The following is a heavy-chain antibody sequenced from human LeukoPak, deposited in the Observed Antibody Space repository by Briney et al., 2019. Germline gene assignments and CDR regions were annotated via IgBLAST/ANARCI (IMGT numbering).Heavy chain of an antibody. CDR1: GFTFSSYG. J-gene: IGHJ4*02. CDR2: ISYDGSNK. Sequence: GRSLRLSCAASGFTFSSYGMHWVRQAPGKGLEWVAVISYDGSNKYYADSVKGRFTISRDNSKNTLYLQMNSLRAEDTAVYYCAKDQDAVAVAGSNFDYWGQGTLVTVSS. CDR3: AKDQDAVAVAGSNFDY. D-gene: IGHD6-19*01. V-gene: IGHV3-30*18.